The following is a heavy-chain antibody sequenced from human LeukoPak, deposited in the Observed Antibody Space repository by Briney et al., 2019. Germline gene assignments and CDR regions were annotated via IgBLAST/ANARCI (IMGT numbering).Heavy chain of an antibody. D-gene: IGHD3-22*01. Sequence: SETLSLTCVVSGGSISSSYWWGWVRQPPWKGLEWIGEIYHSGSTNYNPSLKSRVTISVDKSKNQFSLKLSSVTAADTAVYYCARGSEVRSGYWSSVGAFDIRGQGTMVTVSS. CDR1: GGSISSSYW. J-gene: IGHJ3*02. CDR2: IYHSGST. V-gene: IGHV4-4*02. CDR3: ARGSEVRSGYWSSVGAFDI.